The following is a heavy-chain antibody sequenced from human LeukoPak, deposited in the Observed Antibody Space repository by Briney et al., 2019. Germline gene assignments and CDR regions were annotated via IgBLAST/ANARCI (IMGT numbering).Heavy chain of an antibody. D-gene: IGHD3-10*01. CDR2: ISAYNGNT. J-gene: IGHJ4*02. Sequence: ASVKVSCKASGYTFTSYGISWVRQAPGQGLEWMGWISAYNGNTSYARKLQGRVTMTTDTSTSTAYMELRSLRSDDTAVYYCARRWFGELAVDYWGQGTLVTVSS. V-gene: IGHV1-18*04. CDR1: GYTFTSYG. CDR3: ARRWFGELAVDY.